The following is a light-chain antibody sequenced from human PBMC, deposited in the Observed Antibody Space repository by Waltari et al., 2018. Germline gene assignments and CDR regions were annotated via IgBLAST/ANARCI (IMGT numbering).Light chain of an antibody. Sequence: SYELTQPTSVSVSPGQTARITCSGSALANEYAFWYQQKPGQAPVLVIYRDSGRPSGIPERFSGSNSGKTVTLTISGVQAEDEADYYCQSADTRSSFWVFGGGTKLTVV. CDR3: QSADTRSSFWV. V-gene: IGLV3-25*03. CDR2: RDS. CDR1: ALANEY. J-gene: IGLJ3*02.